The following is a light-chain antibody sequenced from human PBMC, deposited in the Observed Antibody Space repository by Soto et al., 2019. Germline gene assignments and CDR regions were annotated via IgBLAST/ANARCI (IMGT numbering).Light chain of an antibody. V-gene: IGLV2-14*01. J-gene: IGLJ1*01. Sequence: QSALTQPASVSGSPGQSITISCTGTSSDLGGYNYFSWYQQHPGKAPKLIIYEVSNRPSGVSDRFSGSKSDNTASLTISGLQDEDEADYYCSSYTTSTHVFGTGTNFTVL. CDR3: SSYTTSTHV. CDR1: SSDLGGYNY. CDR2: EVS.